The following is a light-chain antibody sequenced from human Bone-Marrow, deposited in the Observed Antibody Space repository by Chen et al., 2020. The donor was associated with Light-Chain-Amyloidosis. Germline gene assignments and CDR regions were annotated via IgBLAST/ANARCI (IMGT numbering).Light chain of an antibody. Sequence: QSVLTPPPSASATPGQWLTIPCSGGRSNVGANGVNWYQQLPGAAPKLLIFDTNRRPSGVPDRFSGSKSGTSASLAISDLQSEDEAHYYCAPWDDRLNGWVFGGGTRLTVL. J-gene: IGLJ3*02. CDR2: DTN. V-gene: IGLV1-44*01. CDR1: RSNVGANG. CDR3: APWDDRLNGWV.